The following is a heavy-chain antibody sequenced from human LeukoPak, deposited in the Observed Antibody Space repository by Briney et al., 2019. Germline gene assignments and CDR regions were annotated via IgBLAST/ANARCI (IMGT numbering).Heavy chain of an antibody. CDR2: IYPGDSDT. CDR3: ARRRYYGSGSYYNVRNAFDI. CDR1: GYSFTSYW. V-gene: IGHV5-51*01. J-gene: IGHJ3*02. D-gene: IGHD3-10*01. Sequence: GESLKISCKGSGYSFTSYWIGWVRQMPGKGLEWMGIIYPGDSDTRCSPSFQGQVTISADKSISTAYLQWSSLKASDTAMYYCARRRYYGSGSYYNVRNAFDIWGQGTMVTVSS.